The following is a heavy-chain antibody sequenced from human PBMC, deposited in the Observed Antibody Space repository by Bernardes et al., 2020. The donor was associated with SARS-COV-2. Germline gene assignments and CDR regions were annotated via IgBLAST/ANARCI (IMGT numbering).Heavy chain of an antibody. V-gene: IGHV4-59*08. Sequence: SETLSLTCTVSGDSISTYYWSWVRQPPGKGLEWIGYIYDSRGSNYNPSLKSRATISLDTSKNQFSLKLSSVTAADTAVYYCARRRDTTSQYYYYFGMDVWGQGTTVTVSS. J-gene: IGHJ6*02. CDR2: IYDSRGS. CDR1: GDSISTYY. D-gene: IGHD2-2*01. CDR3: ARRRDTTSQYYYYFGMDV.